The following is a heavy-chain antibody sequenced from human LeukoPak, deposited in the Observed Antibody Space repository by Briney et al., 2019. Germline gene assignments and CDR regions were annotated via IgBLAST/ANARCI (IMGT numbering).Heavy chain of an antibody. CDR3: ASRYCDSTSCLFDY. CDR1: GHSISSGYY. D-gene: IGHD2-2*01. V-gene: IGHV4-38-2*01. CDR2: IYYSGST. J-gene: IGHJ4*02. Sequence: SETLSLTCAVSGHSISSGYYWGWIRQPPGKGLEWIGSIYYSGSTYYNPSLKSRVTISLDTSKNQFSLKLSSVTAADTAMYYCASRYCDSTSCLFDYWGRGTLVTVSS.